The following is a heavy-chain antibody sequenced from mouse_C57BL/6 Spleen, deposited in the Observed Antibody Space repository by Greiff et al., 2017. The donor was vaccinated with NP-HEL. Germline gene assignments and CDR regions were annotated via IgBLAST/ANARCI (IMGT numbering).Heavy chain of an antibody. CDR1: GYAFSSSW. J-gene: IGHJ2*01. V-gene: IGHV1-82*01. CDR2: IYPGDGDT. Sequence: QVQLQQSGPELVKPGASVTISCTASGYAFSSSWMNWVKQRPGKGLEWIGRIYPGDGDTNYNGKFKGKATLTADKSSSTDYMQLSSLTSEDSAVYFCARDSSGYEDWGQGTTLTVSS. D-gene: IGHD3-2*02. CDR3: ARDSSGYED.